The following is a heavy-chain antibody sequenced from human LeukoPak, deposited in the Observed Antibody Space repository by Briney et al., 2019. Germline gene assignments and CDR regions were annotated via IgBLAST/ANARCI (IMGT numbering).Heavy chain of an antibody. CDR3: ARDGGGGYNFGDFGY. D-gene: IGHD5-24*01. J-gene: IGHJ4*02. Sequence: LVASVKVSCKASGYTFTSYYMHWVRQAPGQGLEWMGIINPSGGSTSYAQKFQGRVTMTRDMSTSTVYMELSSLRSEDTAVYYCARDGGGGYNFGDFGYWGQGTLVTVSS. CDR2: INPSGGST. CDR1: GYTFTSYY. V-gene: IGHV1-46*01.